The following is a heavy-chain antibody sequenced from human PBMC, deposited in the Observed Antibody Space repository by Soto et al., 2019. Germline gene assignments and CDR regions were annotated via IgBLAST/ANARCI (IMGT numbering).Heavy chain of an antibody. V-gene: IGHV4-30-4*01. J-gene: IGHJ4*02. CDR2: IYYSGST. CDR3: ARVLLVSVAWYNFDY. CDR1: GGSISNDDYY. D-gene: IGHD2-2*01. Sequence: QVQLQESGPGLVKPSQTLSLTCTVSGGSISNDDYYWSWVRQPPGKGLEWIGYIYYSGSTYYNPSLKSRVTITLDTSKNQFSMTLSSVTAADSAVYYCARVLLVSVAWYNFDYWGQGTLVTVSS.